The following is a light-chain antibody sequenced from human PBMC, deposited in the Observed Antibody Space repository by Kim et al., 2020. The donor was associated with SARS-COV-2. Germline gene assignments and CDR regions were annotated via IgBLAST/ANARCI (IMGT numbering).Light chain of an antibody. J-gene: IGKJ1*01. CDR1: QDISNY. CDR3: QQYDDVPRT. CDR2: DAS. Sequence: SSVGDRVTITCQASQDISNYLNWYQQKPGKAPKLLICDASNLQTGVPSRFSGSGSGTDFTFTVNSLQPEDIATYYCQQYDDVPRTFGQGTKVDIK. V-gene: IGKV1-33*01.